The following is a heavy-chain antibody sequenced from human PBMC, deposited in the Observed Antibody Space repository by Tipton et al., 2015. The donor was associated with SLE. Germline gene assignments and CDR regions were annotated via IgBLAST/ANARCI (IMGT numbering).Heavy chain of an antibody. Sequence: TLSLTCTVSGDSISSSIYYWGWIRQPPGKGLEWIGTIYYSGSTYYNPSLKSRVTISVDTSKNHFSLKLSSVTAADTAVYYCARVGLRYFDWLNNWGQGTLVTVSS. CDR2: IYYSGST. CDR3: ARVGLRYFDWLNN. CDR1: GDSISSSIYY. J-gene: IGHJ5*02. V-gene: IGHV4-39*02. D-gene: IGHD3-9*01.